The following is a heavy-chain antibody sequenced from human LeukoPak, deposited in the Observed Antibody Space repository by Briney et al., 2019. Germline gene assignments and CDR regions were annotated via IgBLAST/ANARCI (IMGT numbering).Heavy chain of an antibody. D-gene: IGHD3-10*01. J-gene: IGHJ4*02. V-gene: IGHV1-46*01. Sequence: ASVKVSCKASGYTFSGYYMHWVRQAPGQGLEWMGIINPSGGSTSYAQKFQGRVTMTRDTSTSTVYMELSSLRSEDTAVYYCARFGEQQLDYWGQGTLVTVSS. CDR1: GYTFSGYY. CDR2: INPSGGST. CDR3: ARFGEQQLDY.